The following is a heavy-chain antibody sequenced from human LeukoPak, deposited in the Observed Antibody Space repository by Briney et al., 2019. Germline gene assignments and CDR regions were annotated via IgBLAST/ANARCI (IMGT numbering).Heavy chain of an antibody. V-gene: IGHV4-38-2*02. D-gene: IGHD6-6*01. J-gene: IGHJ3*02. CDR3: ARAGQLYDAFDI. CDR1: GYSISSGYY. Sequence: SETLSLTCTVSGYSISSGYYWGWIRQPPGKGLEWIGSIYHSGSTYYNPSLKSRVTISVDTSKNQFSLKLSSVTAADTAVYYCARAGQLYDAFDIWGQGTMVTVSS. CDR2: IYHSGST.